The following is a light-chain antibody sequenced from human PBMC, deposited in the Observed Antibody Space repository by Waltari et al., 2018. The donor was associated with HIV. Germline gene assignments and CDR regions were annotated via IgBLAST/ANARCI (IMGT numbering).Light chain of an antibody. CDR2: GAS. CDR3: QQYNDWPPDT. Sequence: IVMTQSPATLSVSPGERATLSCRASQSVSSNLAWDQQKPGQAPRLLIYGASTRATGIPARVIGSGSGTEFTLTISSVQSEDFAVYYCQQYNDWPPDTFGQGTKLEIK. J-gene: IGKJ2*01. V-gene: IGKV3-15*01. CDR1: QSVSSN.